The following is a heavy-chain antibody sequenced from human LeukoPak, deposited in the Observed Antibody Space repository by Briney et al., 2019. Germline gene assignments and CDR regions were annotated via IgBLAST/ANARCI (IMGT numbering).Heavy chain of an antibody. Sequence: GRSLRLSCAASGFSFSSYGMHWVRQAPGKGLEWVAVISYDGSNKYYADSVKGRFTISRDNSKNTLYLQMNSLRAEDTAVYYCAKGGNDYVWGSYRPKYYFDYWGQGTLVTVSS. CDR1: GFSFSSYG. V-gene: IGHV3-30*18. J-gene: IGHJ4*02. CDR3: AKGGNDYVWGSYRPKYYFDY. D-gene: IGHD3-16*02. CDR2: ISYDGSNK.